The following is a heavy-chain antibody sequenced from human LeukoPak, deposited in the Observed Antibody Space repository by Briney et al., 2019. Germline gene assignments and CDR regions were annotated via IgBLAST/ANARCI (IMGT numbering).Heavy chain of an antibody. V-gene: IGHV4-59*01. CDR3: ARGKGSSWPER. J-gene: IGHJ4*02. D-gene: IGHD6-13*01. CDR1: GGSISSYY. Sequence: SETLSLTCTVSGGSISSYYWSWIRQPPGKGLEWIGYIYYSGSTNYNPSLKSRVTISVDTSKNQFSLKLSSMTAADTAVYYCARGKGSSWPERWGQGTLVTVSS. CDR2: IYYSGST.